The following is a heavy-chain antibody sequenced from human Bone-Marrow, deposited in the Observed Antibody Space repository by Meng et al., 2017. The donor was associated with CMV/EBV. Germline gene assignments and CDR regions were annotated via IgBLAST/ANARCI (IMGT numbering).Heavy chain of an antibody. CDR3: ARAPPYYYDSSGQINYYYGMDV. D-gene: IGHD3-22*01. J-gene: IGHJ6*02. Sequence: LSLTCAASGFTFSSYWMSWVRQAPGKGLEWVANIKQDGSEKYYVDSVKGRFTISRDNAKNSLYLQMNSLRAEDTAVYYCARAPPYYYDSSGQINYYYGMDVWGQGTTVTVSS. CDR1: GFTFSSYW. V-gene: IGHV3-7*01. CDR2: IKQDGSEK.